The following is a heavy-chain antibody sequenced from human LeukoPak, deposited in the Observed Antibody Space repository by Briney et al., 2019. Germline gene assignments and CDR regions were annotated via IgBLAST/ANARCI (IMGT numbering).Heavy chain of an antibody. Sequence: SETLSLTCTVSGGSISSNYWSWIRQPPGKGLEWIGYIYYSGSTKYNPSLKSRVTISVDTSKNQFSLKLRSVTAADTAVYYCARETSSSSGFDYWGQRTLVTVSS. V-gene: IGHV4-59*01. CDR2: IYYSGST. D-gene: IGHD6-6*01. J-gene: IGHJ4*02. CDR1: GGSISSNY. CDR3: ARETSSSSGFDY.